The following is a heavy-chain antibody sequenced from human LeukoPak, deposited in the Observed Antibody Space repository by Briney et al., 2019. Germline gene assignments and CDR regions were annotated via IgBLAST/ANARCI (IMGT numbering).Heavy chain of an antibody. Sequence: SVTVSCKASGGTFSSYAISWVRQAPGQGLEWMGGIIPIFGTTKYAQKFQGRVTITTDESTSTAYMELSSLRSEDTALYYCAGGSYGVYSSDYYYYCMDVWGRGTTVTVSS. V-gene: IGHV1-69*05. J-gene: IGHJ6*03. CDR3: AGGSYGVYSSDYYYYCMDV. CDR2: IIPIFGTT. D-gene: IGHD4-17*01. CDR1: GGTFSSYA.